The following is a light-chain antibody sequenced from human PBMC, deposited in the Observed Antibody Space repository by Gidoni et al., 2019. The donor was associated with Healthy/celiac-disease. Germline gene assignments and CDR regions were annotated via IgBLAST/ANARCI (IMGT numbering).Light chain of an antibody. CDR2: GAS. Sequence: EIVLTQSPGTLSLSPGERATLSCRASQSVSSSYLAWYQQKPGPPPRLLIYGASRRATGIPDRFSGSGSGTDFTLTISRLEPEDFAVYYCQQYGSSPWTFGQGTKVEIK. CDR1: QSVSSSY. V-gene: IGKV3-20*01. J-gene: IGKJ1*01. CDR3: QQYGSSPWT.